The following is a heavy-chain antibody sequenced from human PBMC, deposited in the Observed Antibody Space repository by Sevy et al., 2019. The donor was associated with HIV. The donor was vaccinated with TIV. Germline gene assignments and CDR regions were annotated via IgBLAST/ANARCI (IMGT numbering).Heavy chain of an antibody. J-gene: IGHJ6*02. Sequence: GGSLRLSCAASGFTFSSYWMSWVRQAPGKGLEWVANIKQDGSEKYYVDSVKGRFTISRDNAKNSLYLQMNSLRAEDTAVYYCARVSQDITIFGVVIHYYYGMDVWGQGTTFTVSS. V-gene: IGHV3-7*03. D-gene: IGHD3-3*01. CDR2: IKQDGSEK. CDR1: GFTFSSYW. CDR3: ARVSQDITIFGVVIHYYYGMDV.